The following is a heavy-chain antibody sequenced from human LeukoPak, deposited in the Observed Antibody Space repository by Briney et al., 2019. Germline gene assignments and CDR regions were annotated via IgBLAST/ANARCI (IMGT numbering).Heavy chain of an antibody. Sequence: HPGGSLRLSCAASGFTFSSFSLHWVRQAPGKGLEWVTVISSDGSNKKYADSVKGRFTISRDNSKNTLYLQMNSLRAEDTAVYYCVTTRLTNLEHAFDIWGQGTMVTVSS. CDR2: ISSDGSNK. CDR3: VTTRLTNLEHAFDI. J-gene: IGHJ3*02. D-gene: IGHD1-1*01. V-gene: IGHV3-30-3*01. CDR1: GFTFSSFS.